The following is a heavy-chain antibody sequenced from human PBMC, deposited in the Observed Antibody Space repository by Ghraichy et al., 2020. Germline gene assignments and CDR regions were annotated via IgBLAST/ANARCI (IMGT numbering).Heavy chain of an antibody. CDR3: AKALGHPTVTTWGGPFDY. CDR1: GFSFSTYA. CDR2: ISGSGDYT. D-gene: IGHD4-17*01. V-gene: IGHV3-23*01. J-gene: IGHJ4*02. Sequence: LSLTCAASGFSFSTYAMTWVRQAPGKGLEWVSTISGSGDYTYYADSVKGRFTISRDNSKNTLYLQMSILTGEDTALYYCAKALGHPTVTTWGGPFDYWGQGTLVTVSS.